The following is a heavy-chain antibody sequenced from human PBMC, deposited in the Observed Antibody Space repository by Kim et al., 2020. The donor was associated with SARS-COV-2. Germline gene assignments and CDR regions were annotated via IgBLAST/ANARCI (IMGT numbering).Heavy chain of an antibody. V-gene: IGHV3-9*01. J-gene: IGHJ4*02. D-gene: IGHD5-12*01. Sequence: GGSLRLSCAASGFTFDDYAMHWVRQAPGKGLEWVSGISWNSGSIGYADSVKGRFIISRDNAKNSLYLQMNSLRAEDTALYYCAKDLKYTGNIVATMGDDGFDYWGQGTLVNVSS. CDR2: ISWNSGSI. CDR1: GFTFDDYA. CDR3: AKDLKYTGNIVATMGDDGFDY.